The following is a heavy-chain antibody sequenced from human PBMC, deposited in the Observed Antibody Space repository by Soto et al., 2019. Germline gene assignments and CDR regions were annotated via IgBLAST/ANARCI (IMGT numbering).Heavy chain of an antibody. CDR2: IIPIFGTA. J-gene: IGHJ4*02. D-gene: IGHD3-22*01. V-gene: IGHV1-69*13. CDR1: GGTFSSYA. Sequence: SVKVSCKASGGTFSSYAISWVRQAPGQGLEWMGGIIPIFGTANYAQKFQGRVTITADESTSTAYMELSSLRSEDTAVYYCARDSAYCYDSSGYDYWGQGTLVTVSS. CDR3: ARDSAYCYDSSGYDY.